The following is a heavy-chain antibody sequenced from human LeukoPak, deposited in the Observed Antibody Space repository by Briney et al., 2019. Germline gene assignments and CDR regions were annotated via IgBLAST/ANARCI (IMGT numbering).Heavy chain of an antibody. D-gene: IGHD2-2*01. CDR2: IDPSDSYT. J-gene: IGHJ1*01. Sequence: GESLKISCKGSGYSFTSYWISWVRQMPGKGLEWMGRIDPSDSYTNYSPSFQGHVTISADKSISTAYLQWSSLKASDTAMYYCARHHSNCGSTSCYVSEYFQHWGQGTLVTVSS. CDR1: GYSFTSYW. CDR3: ARHHSNCGSTSCYVSEYFQH. V-gene: IGHV5-10-1*01.